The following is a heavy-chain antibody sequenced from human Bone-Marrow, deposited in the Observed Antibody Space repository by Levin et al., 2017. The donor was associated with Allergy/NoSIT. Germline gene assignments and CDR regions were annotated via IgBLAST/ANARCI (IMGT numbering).Heavy chain of an antibody. CDR1: GFSLTTNGVC. Sequence: QTLSLTCTFSGFSLTTNGVCLSWHRQPPGKALEWLARIDWGDDEYYSASLKNRLAISKDTSRNQVVLTFTDVDPVDTATYCCARMFYSPANRPGEYFQHWGQGIVVTVSS. D-gene: IGHD1-26*01. CDR2: IDWGDDE. CDR3: ARMFYSPANRPGEYFQH. V-gene: IGHV2-70*11. J-gene: IGHJ1*01.